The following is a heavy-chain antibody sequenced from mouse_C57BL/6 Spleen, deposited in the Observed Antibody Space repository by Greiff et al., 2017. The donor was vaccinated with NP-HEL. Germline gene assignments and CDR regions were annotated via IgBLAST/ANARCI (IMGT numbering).Heavy chain of an antibody. CDR1: GFNIKNTY. V-gene: IGHV14-3*01. Sequence: VQLKESVAELVRPGASVKLSCTASGFNIKNTYMHWVKQRPEQGLEWIGRIDPANGNTKYAPKFQGKATITADTSSNTAYLQLSSLTSEDTAIYYGANIPSLRLGYFDVWGTGTTVTVSS. CDR3: ANIPSLRLGYFDV. J-gene: IGHJ1*03. CDR2: IDPANGNT. D-gene: IGHD2-12*01.